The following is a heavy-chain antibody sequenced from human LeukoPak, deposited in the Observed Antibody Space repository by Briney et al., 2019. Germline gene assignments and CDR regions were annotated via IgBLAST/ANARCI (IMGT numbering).Heavy chain of an antibody. Sequence: PGGSLRLSCAASGFTFDDYAMHWVRQAPGKGLEWVSGISWNSGNIGYADSVKGRFTISRDNAKNSLYLRMNSLRAEDTALYYCAKASTVTTRSIDYWGQGTLVTVPS. V-gene: IGHV3-9*01. J-gene: IGHJ4*02. CDR3: AKASTVTTRSIDY. CDR1: GFTFDDYA. D-gene: IGHD4-17*01. CDR2: ISWNSGNI.